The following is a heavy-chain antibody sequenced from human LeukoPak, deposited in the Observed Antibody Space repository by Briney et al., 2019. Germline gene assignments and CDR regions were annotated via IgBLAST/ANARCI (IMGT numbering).Heavy chain of an antibody. CDR2: IYTSGST. V-gene: IGHV4-4*07. CDR3: ARDNQQLAFYF. J-gene: IGHJ4*02. CDR1: GGSISSYY. Sequence: SETLSLTCTVSGGSISSYYWSWIRQPAGKGLEWIGRIYTSGSTNYNPSLKSRVTMSVDTSKNQFSLKLTSVTAADAAVYYCARDNQQLAFYFWGQGTLVTVSS. D-gene: IGHD6-13*01.